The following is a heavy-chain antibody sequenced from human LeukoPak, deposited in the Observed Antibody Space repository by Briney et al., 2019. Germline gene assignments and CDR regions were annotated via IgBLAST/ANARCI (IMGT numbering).Heavy chain of an antibody. Sequence: SETLSLTCTVSGGSISSYYWSWIRQPAGKGLEWIGRIYTSGSTNYNPSLKSRVTMSVDTSKNQFSLKLSSVTAADTAVYYCARDTYYYDSSGYYLFDYWGQGILVIVSS. CDR1: GGSISSYY. V-gene: IGHV4-4*07. D-gene: IGHD3-22*01. CDR2: IYTSGST. J-gene: IGHJ4*02. CDR3: ARDTYYYDSSGYYLFDY.